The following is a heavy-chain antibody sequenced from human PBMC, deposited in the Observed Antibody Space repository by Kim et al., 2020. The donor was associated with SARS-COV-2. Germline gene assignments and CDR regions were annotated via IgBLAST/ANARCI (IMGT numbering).Heavy chain of an antibody. CDR2: GRST. CDR3: ARKGNAFDV. Sequence: GRSTTYADSVKGRFTISRDNAKNTLYLQMNSLRAEDTAVYYCARKGNAFDVWGKGTMVTVSS. V-gene: IGHV3-74*03. J-gene: IGHJ3*01.